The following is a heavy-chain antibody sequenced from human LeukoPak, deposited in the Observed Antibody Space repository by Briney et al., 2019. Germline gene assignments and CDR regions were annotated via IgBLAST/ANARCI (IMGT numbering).Heavy chain of an antibody. CDR1: GFSISSYW. J-gene: IGHJ4*02. D-gene: IGHD4-11*01. CDR3: TRDRTTITLFEL. CDR2: ISPDGSTT. V-gene: IGHV3-74*01. Sequence: GGSLRLSCAASGFSISSYWMHWVRQVPGKGLVWVSRISPDGSTTGYADSAKGRFTASRDNARNTLYLQINSLRAEDSAVYYCTRDRTTITLFELWGQGTLVTVSS.